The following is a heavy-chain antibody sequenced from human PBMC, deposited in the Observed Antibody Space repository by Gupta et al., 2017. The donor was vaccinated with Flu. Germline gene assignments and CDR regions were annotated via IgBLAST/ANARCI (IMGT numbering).Heavy chain of an antibody. D-gene: IGHD1-26*01. CDR2: ISGIGGIA. CDR1: GFLFSSFA. V-gene: IGHV3-23*01. Sequence: EVQLLESGGGLVQPEGSLRLSCAASGFLFSSFAMTCVRQAPGKGLGWVSSISGIGGIAYYSDSVKGRFSISRDNSIDTIDLDINSVRADDTAVYYCARDNYSGTHYLTMGGWGQGTSVTVSS. CDR3: ARDNYSGTHYLTMGG. J-gene: IGHJ6*01.